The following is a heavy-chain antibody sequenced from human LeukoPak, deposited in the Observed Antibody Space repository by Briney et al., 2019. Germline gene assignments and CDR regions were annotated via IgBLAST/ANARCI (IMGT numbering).Heavy chain of an antibody. J-gene: IGHJ5*02. D-gene: IGHD3-22*01. CDR1: GGSISSGGYY. V-gene: IGHV4-39*07. Sequence: SETLSLTCTVSGGSISSGGYYWSWIRQPPGKGLEWIGEINHSGSTNYNPSLKSRVTISVDTSKNQFSLKLSSVTAADTAVYYCARGPEQYYYDSSGKMEAYNWFDPWGQGTLVTVSS. CDR2: INHSGST. CDR3: ARGPEQYYYDSSGKMEAYNWFDP.